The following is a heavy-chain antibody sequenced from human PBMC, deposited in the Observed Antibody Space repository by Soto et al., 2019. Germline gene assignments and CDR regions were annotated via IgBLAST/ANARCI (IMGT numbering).Heavy chain of an antibody. Sequence: GGSLRLSCTTSGFTFTCYSMHLGRQAPGKGVGWVATFWYDASAQRYADSVKGRFTISRDPSRGTLYLHMDSLKTDDTAVYYRVLGNWNHYFLDHWGQEXVVTVYS. CDR3: VLGNWNHYFLDH. V-gene: IGHV3-33*08. D-gene: IGHD1-1*01. CDR2: FWYDASAQ. J-gene: IGHJ4*02. CDR1: GFTFTCYS.